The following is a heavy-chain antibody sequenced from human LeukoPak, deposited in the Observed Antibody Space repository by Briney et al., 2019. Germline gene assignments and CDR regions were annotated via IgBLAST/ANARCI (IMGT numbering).Heavy chain of an antibody. D-gene: IGHD2-8*02. CDR1: GFTFSSYG. CDR3: VKENPCTGTACYPYYFDY. J-gene: IGHJ4*02. CDR2: IRNDGGST. Sequence: GRSLRLSCAASGFTFSSYGMHWVRQAPGKGLEYVSAIRNDGGSTYHADSVKGRFTISRDNSKNTLYLQMSSLRVEDTAVYYCVKENPCTGTACYPYYFDYWGQGTLVTVSS. V-gene: IGHV3-64D*06.